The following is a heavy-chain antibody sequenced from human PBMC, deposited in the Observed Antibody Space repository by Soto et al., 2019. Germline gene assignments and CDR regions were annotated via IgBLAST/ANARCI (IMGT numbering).Heavy chain of an antibody. Sequence: GGSLRLSCAASGFTFSSYAMSWVRQAPGKGLEWVSAISGSGGSTYYADSVKGRFTISRDNSKNTLYLQMNSLRAEDTAVYYCAKCNNDFWSGWTFPQDNYYYYYYMDVWGKGTTVTVSS. CDR1: GFTFSSYA. D-gene: IGHD3-3*01. J-gene: IGHJ6*03. CDR2: ISGSGGST. CDR3: AKCNNDFWSGWTFPQDNYYYYYYMDV. V-gene: IGHV3-23*01.